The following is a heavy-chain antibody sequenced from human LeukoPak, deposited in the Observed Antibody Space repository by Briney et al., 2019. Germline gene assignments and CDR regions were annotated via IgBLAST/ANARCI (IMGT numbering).Heavy chain of an antibody. D-gene: IGHD3-3*01. J-gene: IGHJ6*02. CDR2: INPNSGGT. CDR1: GYTFTGYY. Sequence: ASVKVSCKASGYTFTGYYMHWVRQAPGQGLEWMGWINPNSGGTNYAQKFQGRVTMTRDTSISTAYMELSRLRSDDTAVYYCARCTCYDFWSGYLRGPDPGGPGYYYGMDVWGQGTTVTVSS. V-gene: IGHV1-2*02. CDR3: ARCTCYDFWSGYLRGPDPGGPGYYYGMDV.